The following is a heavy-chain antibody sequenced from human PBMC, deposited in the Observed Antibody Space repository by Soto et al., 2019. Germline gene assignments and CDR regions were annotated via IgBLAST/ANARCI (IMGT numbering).Heavy chain of an antibody. CDR3: ARDRIEAAGTPRFNYYYGMDV. D-gene: IGHD6-13*01. Sequence: GGSLRLSCAASGFTVSSTYMTWVRQAPGKGLEWVSVIYGGLTTSYADSVKGRFTISRDNSKNTVFLQMNSLRGEDTAVYYCARDRIEAAGTPRFNYYYGMDVWGQGTTVTVFS. J-gene: IGHJ6*02. CDR2: IYGGLTT. CDR1: GFTVSSTY. V-gene: IGHV3-53*01.